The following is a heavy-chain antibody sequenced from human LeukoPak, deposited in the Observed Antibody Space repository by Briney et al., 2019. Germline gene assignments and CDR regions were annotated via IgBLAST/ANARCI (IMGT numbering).Heavy chain of an antibody. J-gene: IGHJ4*02. Sequence: GGSLRLSCAASGFTFSSYGMHWVRQAPGKGLEWVAVISYDGSNKYYADSVKGRFTISRDNSKNTLYLRMNSLRAEDTAVYYCAKGADFWSGKVDYWGQGTLVTVSS. CDR1: GFTFSSYG. V-gene: IGHV3-30*18. CDR3: AKGADFWSGKVDY. D-gene: IGHD3-3*01. CDR2: ISYDGSNK.